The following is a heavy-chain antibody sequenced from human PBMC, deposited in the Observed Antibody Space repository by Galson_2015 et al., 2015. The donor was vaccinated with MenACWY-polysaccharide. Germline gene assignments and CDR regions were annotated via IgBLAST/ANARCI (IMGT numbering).Heavy chain of an antibody. CDR1: GYKFTSYD. V-gene: IGHV1-8*01. CDR2: MNPNSGDT. J-gene: IGHJ4*02. D-gene: IGHD2-21*01. Sequence: SVKVSCKASGYKFTSYDINWVRQATGQGLEWMGWMNPNSGDTGYARKFQGRVTMTSNSAIMTAYMELSSLRSEDTAVYYCARIIARKHTFADSWGQGTLVTVSS. CDR3: ARIIARKHTFADS.